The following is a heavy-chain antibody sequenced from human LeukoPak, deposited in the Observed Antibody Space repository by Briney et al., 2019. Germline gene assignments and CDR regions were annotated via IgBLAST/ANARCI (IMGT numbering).Heavy chain of an antibody. V-gene: IGHV3-23*01. CDR2: ISGSGGST. CDR1: GFTFSSYA. J-gene: IGHJ4*02. CDR3: AKTGPPNYDLWSGYFY. Sequence: PGGSLRLSCAASGFTFSSYAMSWVRQAPGKGLEWVSAISGSGGSTYYADSVKGRFTISRDNSKNTPYLQMNSLRAEDTAVYYCAKTGPPNYDLWSGYFYWGQGTLVTVSS. D-gene: IGHD3-3*01.